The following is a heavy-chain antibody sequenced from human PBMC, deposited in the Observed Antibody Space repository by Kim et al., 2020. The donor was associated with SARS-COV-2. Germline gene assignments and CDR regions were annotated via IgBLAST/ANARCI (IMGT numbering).Heavy chain of an antibody. CDR3: ARVWGNAFGYYYGMDV. CDR2: IYYSGST. Sequence: SETLSLTCIVSGRSISSYYWSWIRQPPGKGLEWIGYIYYSGSTNYNPSLKSRVTISVDTSKNQFSLKLSSVTAADTAVYYCARVWGNAFGYYYGMDVSG. D-gene: IGHD3-10*01. V-gene: IGHV4-59*01. J-gene: IGHJ6*02. CDR1: GRSISSYY.